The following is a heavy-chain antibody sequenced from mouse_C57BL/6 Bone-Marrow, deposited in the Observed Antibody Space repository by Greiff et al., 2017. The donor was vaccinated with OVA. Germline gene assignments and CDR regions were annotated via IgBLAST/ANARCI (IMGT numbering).Heavy chain of an antibody. J-gene: IGHJ2*01. CDR3: ARHEAADGGFDY. CDR1: CYTFTSYG. V-gene: IGHV1-81*01. CDR2: IYPRSGNT. Sequence: VQLQQSGAELARPGASVKLSCKASCYTFTSYGISWVKQSTGQGLEWIGEIYPRSGNTDYNEKFKGTATLTADKSSSTAYMKLRSLTSEDSAVYFCARHEAADGGFDYWGQGTTRTVSS.